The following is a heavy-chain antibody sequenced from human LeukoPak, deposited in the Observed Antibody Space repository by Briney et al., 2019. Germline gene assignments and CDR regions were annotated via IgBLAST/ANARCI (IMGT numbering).Heavy chain of an antibody. CDR2: INHSGST. CDR3: ARGLYDFWSGYYSNWFDP. CDR1: GGSFSGYY. J-gene: IGHJ5*02. D-gene: IGHD3-3*01. Sequence: PSETLSLTCAAYGGSFSGYYWSWIRQPPGKGLEWIGEINHSGSTNYNPSLKSRVTISVDTSKNQFSLKLSSVTAADTAVYYCARGLYDFWSGYYSNWFDPWGQGTLVTVSS. V-gene: IGHV4-34*01.